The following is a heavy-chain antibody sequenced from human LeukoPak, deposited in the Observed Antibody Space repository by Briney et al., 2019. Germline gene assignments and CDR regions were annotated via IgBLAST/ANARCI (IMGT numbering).Heavy chain of an antibody. J-gene: IGHJ4*02. CDR1: GFTFSSYW. V-gene: IGHV3-74*01. CDR2: INPGGSSI. D-gene: IGHD1-14*01. CDR3: ARSNQADDY. Sequence: GGSLRLSCAASGFTFSSYWMHWVRQVAGKGLVWVARINPGGSSITYADSVKGRFTISRDNAKNTLYLQMDSLRAEDTGVYYCARSNQADDYWGQGTLVTVSS.